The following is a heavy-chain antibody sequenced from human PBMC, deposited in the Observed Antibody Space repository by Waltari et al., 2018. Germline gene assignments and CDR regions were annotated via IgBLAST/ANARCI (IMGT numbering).Heavy chain of an antibody. Sequence: QVQLQESGPGLVQPSQTLSLTCTVSGGSISSGSYFWNWIRQPAGKELEWVGRLYPGGGTNYNPSLKSRLTMSLDTSKNQFSLKLSSVTAADTGVYYCTRASGSYSDYWGQGTLVTVSS. CDR2: LYPGGGT. V-gene: IGHV4-61*02. CDR3: TRASGSYSDY. CDR1: GGSISSGSYF. D-gene: IGHD3-10*01. J-gene: IGHJ4*02.